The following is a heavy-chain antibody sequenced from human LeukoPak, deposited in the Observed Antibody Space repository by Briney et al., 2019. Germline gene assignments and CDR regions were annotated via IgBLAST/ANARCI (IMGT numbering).Heavy chain of an antibody. CDR1: GGSFSGYY. Sequence: PSETLSLTCAVYGGSFSGYYWSWIRQPPGKGLEWIREINHSGSTNYNPSLKSRVTISVDTSKNQFSLKLSSVTAADTAVYYCASLYCSSTSCYFPDYWGQGTLVTVSS. J-gene: IGHJ4*02. V-gene: IGHV4-34*01. D-gene: IGHD2-2*01. CDR3: ASLYCSSTSCYFPDY. CDR2: INHSGST.